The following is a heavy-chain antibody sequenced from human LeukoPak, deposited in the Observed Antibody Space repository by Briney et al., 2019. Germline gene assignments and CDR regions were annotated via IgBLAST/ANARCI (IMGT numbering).Heavy chain of an antibody. CDR2: ISSSSSTI. V-gene: IGHV3-48*01. CDR1: GFTFSSYS. CDR3: ARALSRGL. D-gene: IGHD3-10*01. Sequence: GGSLRFSCAASGFTFSSYSMNWVRQAPGNGLEWVSYISSSSSTIYYADSVKGRFTISRDNAKNSLYLQMNSLRAGDTAVYYCARALSRGLWGQGTLVTVSS. J-gene: IGHJ4*02.